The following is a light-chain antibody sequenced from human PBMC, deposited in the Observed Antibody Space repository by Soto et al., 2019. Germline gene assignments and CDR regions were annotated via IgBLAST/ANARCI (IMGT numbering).Light chain of an antibody. J-gene: IGKJ1*01. CDR1: QTISTW. CDR2: DAS. Sequence: TQMTHWHPTVSASVEDRVTSTCLARQTISTWLAWHQQKPGEAPKLLIYDASALPRGVPSRFSGSGSGTDFTLTISCLQSEDFATYYCQQYYSYPRTYGQRTKVDFK. V-gene: IGKV1-5*01. CDR3: QQYYSYPRT.